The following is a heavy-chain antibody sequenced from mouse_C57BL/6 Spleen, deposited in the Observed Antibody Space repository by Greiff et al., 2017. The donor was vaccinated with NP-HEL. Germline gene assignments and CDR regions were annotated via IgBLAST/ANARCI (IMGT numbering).Heavy chain of an antibody. CDR3: ARSSYDYLYYYAMDY. Sequence: EVKLMESEGGLVQPGSSMKLSCTASGFTFSDYYMAWVRQVPEKGLEWVANINYDGSSTYYLDSLKSRFIISRDNAKNILYLQMSSLKSEDTATYYCARSSYDYLYYYAMDYWGQGTSVTVSS. V-gene: IGHV5-16*01. CDR2: INYDGSST. D-gene: IGHD2-4*01. J-gene: IGHJ4*01. CDR1: GFTFSDYY.